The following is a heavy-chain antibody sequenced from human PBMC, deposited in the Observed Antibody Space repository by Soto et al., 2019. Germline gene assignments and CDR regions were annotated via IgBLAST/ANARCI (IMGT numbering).Heavy chain of an antibody. CDR2: ISYDGSNK. V-gene: IGHV3-30*18. CDR3: AKDLRVAARYYYYGMDV. Sequence: QVQLVESGGGVVQPGRSLRLSCAASGFTFSSYGMHWVRQAPGKGLEWVAVISYDGSNKYYADSVKGRFTISRDNSKNTLYLQMNSLRAEDTAVYYCAKDLRVAARYYYYGMDVWGQGTTVNVSS. J-gene: IGHJ6*02. D-gene: IGHD2-15*01. CDR1: GFTFSSYG.